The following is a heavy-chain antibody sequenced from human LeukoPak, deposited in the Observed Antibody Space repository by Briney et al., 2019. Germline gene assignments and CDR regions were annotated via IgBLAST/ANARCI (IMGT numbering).Heavy chain of an antibody. D-gene: IGHD6-13*01. CDR3: ARVRYRSSWYSFDS. CDR2: LNPHSGGT. J-gene: IGHJ4*02. V-gene: IGHV1-2*02. Sequence: GPSLTLSCTASGYIFTVHSIHWVRQAPGQGLHRMRWLNPHSGGTNAPQNLQGSVTMTRDTPIPTDDMQLRSLRSDDTAVYYCARVRYRSSWYSFDSGGQGTLVTVFS. CDR1: GYIFTVHS.